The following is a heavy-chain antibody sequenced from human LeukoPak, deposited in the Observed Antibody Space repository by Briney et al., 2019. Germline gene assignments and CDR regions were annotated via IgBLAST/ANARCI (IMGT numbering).Heavy chain of an antibody. CDR2: IKSKSDGGTT. D-gene: IGHD3-10*01. Sequence: GGSLRLSCAASGFSFSDAWMTWVRQAPGKGLEWVGRIKSKSDGGTTDYAAPVKGRFTISRDDSKNTLFLQVNSLKIEDTAVYYCTTVTLRPVGLWGQGTLVTVSS. V-gene: IGHV3-15*05. CDR3: TTVTLRPVGL. J-gene: IGHJ4*02. CDR1: GFSFSDAW.